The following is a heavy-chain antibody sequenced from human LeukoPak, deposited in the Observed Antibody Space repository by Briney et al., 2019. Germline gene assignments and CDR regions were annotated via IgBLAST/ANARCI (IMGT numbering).Heavy chain of an antibody. CDR1: GFTFCSSG. J-gene: IGHJ4*02. Sequence: PGRSLRLSCAASGFTFCSSGMHWVRQAPGKGLEWVAVISYDGNYKYYADSVKGRFTISRDNSKNTLYLQMNRLRDDDTAVFYCAKGDYSNYVRIDDWGQGTLVTVSS. V-gene: IGHV3-30*18. CDR3: AKGDYSNYVRIDD. CDR2: ISYDGNYK. D-gene: IGHD4-11*01.